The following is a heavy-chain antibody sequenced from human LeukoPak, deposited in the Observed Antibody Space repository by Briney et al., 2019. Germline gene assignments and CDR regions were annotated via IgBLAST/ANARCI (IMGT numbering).Heavy chain of an antibody. Sequence: PGRSLRLSCAAPGFTFSNYGMHWVRQAPGKGLEWVAVIWNDGSNKYYADSVKGRFTISRDNSKNTLYLQMNSLRAEDTAVYYCARDSYYGSGSSPEYWGQGTLVTVSS. CDR2: IWNDGSNK. J-gene: IGHJ4*02. V-gene: IGHV3-33*01. CDR3: ARDSYYGSGSSPEY. CDR1: GFTFSNYG. D-gene: IGHD3-10*01.